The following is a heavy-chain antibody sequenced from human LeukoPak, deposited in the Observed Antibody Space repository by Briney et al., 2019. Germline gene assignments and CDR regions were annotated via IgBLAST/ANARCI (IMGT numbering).Heavy chain of an antibody. CDR3: AREEHRLAEAGTSAFDL. J-gene: IGHJ3*01. CDR1: GFTFSENW. V-gene: IGHV3-74*01. Sequence: GGSLRLSCVASGFTFSENWMHWVRQAPGKGLAWVSHINRDGGLTNYADSVKDRFTISRDNARNTVYLQMSSLRVEDTAIYFCAREEHRLAEAGTSAFDLGGQGTLVTVSP. CDR2: INRDGGLT. D-gene: IGHD6-13*01.